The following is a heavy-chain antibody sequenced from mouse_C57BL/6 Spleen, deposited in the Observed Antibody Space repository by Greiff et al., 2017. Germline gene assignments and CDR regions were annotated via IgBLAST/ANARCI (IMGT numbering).Heavy chain of an antibody. D-gene: IGHD4-1*01. Sequence: VQLQQPGTELVKPGASVKLSCKASGYTFTSYWMHWVKQRPGQGLEWIGNINPSNGGTNYNEKFKSKATLTVDKSSSTAYMQRSSLTSEDSAVYSCARSLTGVGARFAYWGQGTLVTVSA. CDR2: INPSNGGT. CDR3: ARSLTGVGARFAY. V-gene: IGHV1-53*01. J-gene: IGHJ3*01. CDR1: GYTFTSYW.